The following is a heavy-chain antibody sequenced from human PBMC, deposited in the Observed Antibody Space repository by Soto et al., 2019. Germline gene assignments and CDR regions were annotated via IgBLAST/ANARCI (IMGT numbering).Heavy chain of an antibody. CDR2: IYYSGST. V-gene: IGHV4-59*08. Sequence: QVQLQESGPGLVKPSETLSLTCTVSGGSISSYYWSWIRQPPGKGLEWIGYIYYSGSTNYNPSLKSRVTVSVDTSKNQFSLKLSSVTAADTAVYYSARQVLLWFGAMDVWGQGTTVTVSS. CDR3: ARQVLLWFGAMDV. CDR1: GGSISSYY. J-gene: IGHJ6*02. D-gene: IGHD3-10*01.